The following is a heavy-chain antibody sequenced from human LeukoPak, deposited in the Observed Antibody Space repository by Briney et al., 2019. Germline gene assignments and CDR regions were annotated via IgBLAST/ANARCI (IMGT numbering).Heavy chain of an antibody. CDR2: IYPGDSDT. CDR1: GYRFTSYW. D-gene: IGHD3-10*01. V-gene: IGHV5-51*01. J-gene: IGHJ4*02. CDR3: VRQDRAGFANLLPFDY. Sequence: GGSLEIYCQGPGYRFTSYWIGWVRELPGKGLEWMGIIYPGDSDTRYSPSFQGQVTISADKSISTAYLQWSSLKASDTAMYYCVRQDRAGFANLLPFDYWGQGTLVTVSS.